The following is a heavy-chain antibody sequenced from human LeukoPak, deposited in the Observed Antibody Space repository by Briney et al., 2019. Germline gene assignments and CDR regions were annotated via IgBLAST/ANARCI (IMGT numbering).Heavy chain of an antibody. CDR1: GFTFSSYS. CDR3: ARVGYIHFDY. J-gene: IGHJ4*02. D-gene: IGHD5-18*01. V-gene: IGHV3-21*01. Sequence: PGGSLRLSCAASGFTFSSYSMNWVRQAPGKGLEWVSSISSSSSYIYYADSVKGRFTISRDNSKNTLYLQMNSLRAEDTAVYYCARVGYIHFDYWGQGTLVTVSS. CDR2: ISSSSSYI.